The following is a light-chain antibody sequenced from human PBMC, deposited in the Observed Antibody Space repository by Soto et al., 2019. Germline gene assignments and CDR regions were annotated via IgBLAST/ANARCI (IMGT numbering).Light chain of an antibody. CDR3: CSYRSSNTPDL. CDR2: EVS. J-gene: IGLJ1*01. Sequence: QSALPQPASVSGSPGQSITIYCTGTSSDIGAYNYVSWYQQHPGKAPKLMIYEVSNRPSGVSTRFSGSKSGNTASLTISGLQTEDEADYYCCSYRSSNTPDLFGTGTKLTVL. CDR1: SSDIGAYNY. V-gene: IGLV2-14*01.